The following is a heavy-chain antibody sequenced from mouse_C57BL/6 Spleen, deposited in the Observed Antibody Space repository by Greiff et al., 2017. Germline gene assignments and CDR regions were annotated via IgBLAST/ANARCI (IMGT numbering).Heavy chain of an antibody. J-gene: IGHJ4*01. V-gene: IGHV8-12*01. D-gene: IGHD1-1*01. CDR1: GFSLSTSGMG. CDR2: IYWDDDK. CDR3: ARSPYYYGSSSYAMDY. Sequence: QVTLKESGPGILQSSQTLSLTCSFSGFSLSTSGMGVSWIRQPSGKGLEWLAHIYWDDDKRYNPSLKSRLTISKDTSRNQVFLKITSVDTADTATYYCARSPYYYGSSSYAMDYWGQGTSVTVSS.